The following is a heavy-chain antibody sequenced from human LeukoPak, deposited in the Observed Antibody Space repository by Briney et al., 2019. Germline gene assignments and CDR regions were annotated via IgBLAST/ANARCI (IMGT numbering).Heavy chain of an antibody. CDR1: GGSIGGYY. J-gene: IGHJ4*02. V-gene: IGHV4-59*08. CDR2: VFYSGRT. CDR3: ARRGGSESYLFDY. D-gene: IGHD3-10*01. Sequence: SETLSLTCTVSGGSIGGYYWSWLRQPPGKGLEWIGYVFYSGRTNYNPSLNSRVTMSVDTSKNQFSLSLTSVTAADTAVYYCARRGGSESYLFDYWGPGTLVTVSS.